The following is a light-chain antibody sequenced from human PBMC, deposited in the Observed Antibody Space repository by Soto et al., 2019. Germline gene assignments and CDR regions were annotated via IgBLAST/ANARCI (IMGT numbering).Light chain of an antibody. CDR2: DAS. V-gene: IGKV1-5*01. CDR3: QQYDSYSSGP. CDR1: QTINSW. Sequence: DIHMNQSPSTLSASVGDRVTITCRASQTINSWLAWYQQKPGKAPKVLIFDASSLKTGVPSRFSGSGSGTEFTLTISNLQPDDFATYYCQQYDSYSSGPFGQGTKVDIK. J-gene: IGKJ1*01.